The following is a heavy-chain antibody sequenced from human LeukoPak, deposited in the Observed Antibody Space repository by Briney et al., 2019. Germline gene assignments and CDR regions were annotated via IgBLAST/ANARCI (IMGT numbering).Heavy chain of an antibody. CDR2: ISGDGSTT. J-gene: IGHJ6*02. Sequence: GGSLRLSCAASGFTFHDYAMHWVRQGPGKGLEWVSYISGDGSTTYYAESVKGRFTISRDNSKNSLYLQMNSLRAEDTAVYYCARKAYYYYVMDVWGQGTTVTASS. CDR1: GFTFHDYA. V-gene: IGHV3-43*02. CDR3: ARKAYYYYVMDV.